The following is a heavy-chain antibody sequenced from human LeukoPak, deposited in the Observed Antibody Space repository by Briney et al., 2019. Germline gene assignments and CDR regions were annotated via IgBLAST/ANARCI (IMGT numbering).Heavy chain of an antibody. CDR2: IKQDGSEK. CDR1: GFTFSSYW. J-gene: IGHJ4*02. V-gene: IGHV3-7*03. CDR3: AKCTPYDILTAALIDY. Sequence: GGSLRLSCAASGFTFSSYWMSWVRQAPGKGLEWVANIKQDGSEKYYVDSVKGRFTISRDNAKNSLYLQMNSLRAEDTAVYYCAKCTPYDILTAALIDYWGQGTLVTVSS. D-gene: IGHD3-9*01.